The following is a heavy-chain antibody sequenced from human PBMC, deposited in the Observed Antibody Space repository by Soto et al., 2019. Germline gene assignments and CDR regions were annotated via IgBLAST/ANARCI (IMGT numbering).Heavy chain of an antibody. CDR1: GGSISSSNW. Sequence: QVQLQESGPGLVKPSGTLSLTCAVSGGSISSSNWWSWVRQPPGKGLEWIGEIYHSGSTNYNPSLKIRVTISVDKSKNQFSLKLSSVTAADTAVYYCARDRRVLRAAWEHYGMDVWGQGTTVTVSS. J-gene: IGHJ6*02. CDR2: IYHSGST. D-gene: IGHD6-13*01. CDR3: ARDRRVLRAAWEHYGMDV. V-gene: IGHV4-4*02.